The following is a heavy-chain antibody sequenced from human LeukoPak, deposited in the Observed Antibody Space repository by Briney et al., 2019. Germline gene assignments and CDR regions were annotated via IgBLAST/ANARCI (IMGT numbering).Heavy chain of an antibody. J-gene: IGHJ4*02. CDR2: ISNDGSNK. V-gene: IGHV3-30*18. CDR1: GFTFSSYG. D-gene: IGHD5-12*01. CDR3: AKVDIVATIDAGRLVDY. Sequence: PGRSLRLSCAASGFTFSSYGTQWFRQAPDKGLEWVAAISNDGSNKYYADSVKGRFTISRDNSKNTLYLQMNSLRAEDTAVYYCAKVDIVATIDAGRLVDYWGQGTLVTVSS.